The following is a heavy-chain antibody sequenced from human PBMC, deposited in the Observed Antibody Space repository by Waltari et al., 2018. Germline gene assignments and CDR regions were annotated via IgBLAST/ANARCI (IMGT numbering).Heavy chain of an antibody. D-gene: IGHD2-15*01. Sequence: EVQLLESGGGLVQPGGSLRLSCAGSGFTFSSYTMTWVRQAPGKGLEWVSGIRGSDGTTYYADSVKGRFTISRDNSKNTLYLQMNSLRAEDTALYYCAKQEASGGLKLRSFDYWGPGTLVTVSS. CDR1: GFTFSSYT. CDR2: IRGSDGTT. J-gene: IGHJ4*02. CDR3: AKQEASGGLKLRSFDY. V-gene: IGHV3-23*01.